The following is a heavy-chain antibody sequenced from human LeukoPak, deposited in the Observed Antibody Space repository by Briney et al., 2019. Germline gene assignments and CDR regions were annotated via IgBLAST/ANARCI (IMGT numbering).Heavy chain of an antibody. CDR3: ARDRVTHLEWGDDDAFDI. CDR1: GYTFTSYY. J-gene: IGHJ3*02. D-gene: IGHD3-3*01. CDR2: INPSGGST. Sequence: VASVKVSCKASGYTFTSYYMYWVRQAPGQGLEWMGIINPSGGSTSYAQKFQGRVTMTRDTSTSTVYMELSSLRSEDTAVYYCARDRVTHLEWGDDDAFDIWGQGTMVTVSS. V-gene: IGHV1-46*01.